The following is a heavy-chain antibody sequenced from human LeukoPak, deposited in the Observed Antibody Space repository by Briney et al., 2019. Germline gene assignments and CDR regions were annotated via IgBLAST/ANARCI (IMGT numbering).Heavy chain of an antibody. CDR3: ARQTYYYDSSGYYYGMDV. CDR2: IYSGGST. CDR1: GFTVSSNY. V-gene: IGHV3-66*04. Sequence: GGSLRLSCAASGFTVSSNYMSWVRQAPGKGLEWVSVIYSGGSTYYADSVKGRFTISRDNSKNTLYLQMNSLRAEDTAVYYCARQTYYYDSSGYYYGMDVWGQGTTVTVSS. J-gene: IGHJ6*02. D-gene: IGHD3-22*01.